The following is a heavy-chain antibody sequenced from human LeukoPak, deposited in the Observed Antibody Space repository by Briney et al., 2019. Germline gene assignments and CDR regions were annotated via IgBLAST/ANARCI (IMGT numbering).Heavy chain of an antibody. CDR2: INPNSGGT. D-gene: IGHD3-16*01. Sequence: ASVKVSCKASGYTFTGYYIHWMRQAPGQGLEWMGWINPNSGGTNYAQKFQGRVTMTRDTSISTAYMELSRLRSDDTAVYYCARPRLRLGDRTFDYWGQGTLVTVSS. CDR3: ARPRLRLGDRTFDY. V-gene: IGHV1-2*02. J-gene: IGHJ4*02. CDR1: GYTFTGYY.